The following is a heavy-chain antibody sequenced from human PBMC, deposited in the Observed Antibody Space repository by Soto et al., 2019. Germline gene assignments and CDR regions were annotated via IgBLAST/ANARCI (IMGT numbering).Heavy chain of an antibody. V-gene: IGHV4-30-2*01. CDR1: GGTISSGGYS. J-gene: IGHJ6*02. CDR3: ASVRVYYGSGSYRCSHGMGV. D-gene: IGHD3-10*01. Sequence: ILSHTCAVSGGTISSGGYSWSWIRQPPGKGLEWIGYIYHSGSTYYNPSLESRVTISVDRSKNQFSLKLSSVTAADTAVYYCASVRVYYGSGSYRCSHGMGVCGQGTTLSGSS. CDR2: IYHSGST.